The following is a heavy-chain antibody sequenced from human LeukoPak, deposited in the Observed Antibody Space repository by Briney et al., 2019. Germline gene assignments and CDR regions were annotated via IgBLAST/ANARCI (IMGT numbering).Heavy chain of an antibody. CDR1: GFTFSDYG. CDR3: TKTEVPGGYYYGMDV. Sequence: PGGSLRLSCAASGFTFSDYGMHWVRQAPGKGLEWVAVISYDGTNKYYRDSVKGRFTISRGNSKNTLYLQMNSLRPEDTAVYYCTKTEVPGGYYYGMDVWGRGTTVTVSS. V-gene: IGHV3-30*18. J-gene: IGHJ6*02. CDR2: ISYDGTNK. D-gene: IGHD2-2*01.